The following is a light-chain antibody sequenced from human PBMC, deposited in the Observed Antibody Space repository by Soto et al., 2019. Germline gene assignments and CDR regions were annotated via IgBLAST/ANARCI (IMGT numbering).Light chain of an antibody. CDR3: LQYDSSPRT. CDR2: GAS. J-gene: IGKJ1*01. CDR1: LSLSSSY. V-gene: IGKV3-20*01. Sequence: EIVLTQSPGTLSLSPGERATLSCRDSLSLSSSYLAWYQQKPGQAPRLLIYGASSRATGIPDRFSGSGSGTDFTLTISTLEPEDFAVYYCLQYDSSPRTFGRGTKVEIK.